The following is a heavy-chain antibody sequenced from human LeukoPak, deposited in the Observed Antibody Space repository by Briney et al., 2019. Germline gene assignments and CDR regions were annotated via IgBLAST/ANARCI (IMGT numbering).Heavy chain of an antibody. D-gene: IGHD2-15*01. CDR2: INTNTGTP. J-gene: IGHJ4*02. CDR3: ARGLGYCSGYSCYPRD. V-gene: IGHV7-4-1*02. Sequence: GASVKVSCKASGYTFTNYPVNWVRQAPGQGLEWMGWINTNTGTPTYAQGFTGRFVFSLDTSVSTAYLQISSLEADDTAVYYCARGLGYCSGYSCYPRDWGQGTLVTVSS. CDR1: GYTFTNYP.